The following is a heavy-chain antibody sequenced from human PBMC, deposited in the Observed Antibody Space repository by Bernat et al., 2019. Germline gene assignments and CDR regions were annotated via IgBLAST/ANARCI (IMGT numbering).Heavy chain of an antibody. Sequence: QVQLVESGGGLVKPGGSLRLSCAASGFTFSDYYMSWIRQAPGKGLDWVSYISSSSSYTNYADSVKGRFTISRDNTKNSLYLQMNSLRAEDTAVYYCAGGTYNSDSYMDVWGKGTTVTVSS. D-gene: IGHD5-24*01. CDR2: ISSSSSYT. V-gene: IGHV3-11*05. J-gene: IGHJ6*03. CDR3: AGGTYNSDSYMDV. CDR1: GFTFSDYY.